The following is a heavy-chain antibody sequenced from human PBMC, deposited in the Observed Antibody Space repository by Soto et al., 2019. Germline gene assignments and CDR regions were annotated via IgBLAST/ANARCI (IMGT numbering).Heavy chain of an antibody. CDR3: AALRYCSSTSCYGSFDI. CDR2: IGAYNGNT. V-gene: IGHV1-18*01. Sequence: ASVKVSCKASGFTFTSSAMQWVRQARGQRLEWMGWIGAYNGNTNYAQKFQGRVTMTTDTSTSTAYMELRSLRSDDTAVYYCAALRYCSSTSCYGSFDIWGQGTMVTVSS. CDR1: GFTFTSSA. J-gene: IGHJ3*02. D-gene: IGHD2-2*01.